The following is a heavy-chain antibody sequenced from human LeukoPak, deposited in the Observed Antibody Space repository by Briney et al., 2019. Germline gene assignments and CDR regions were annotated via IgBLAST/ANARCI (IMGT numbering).Heavy chain of an antibody. J-gene: IGHJ4*02. CDR3: ARGSLLITIFGVVRPLHFDY. CDR1: GGSISSSSYY. D-gene: IGHD3-3*01. V-gene: IGHV4-39*01. Sequence: SETLSLTCTVSGGSISSSSYYWGWIRQPPGKGLEWIGCIYYSGSTYYNPSLKSRVTISVDTSKNQFSLKLSSVTAADTAVYYCARGSLLITIFGVVRPLHFDYWGQGTLVTVSS. CDR2: IYYSGST.